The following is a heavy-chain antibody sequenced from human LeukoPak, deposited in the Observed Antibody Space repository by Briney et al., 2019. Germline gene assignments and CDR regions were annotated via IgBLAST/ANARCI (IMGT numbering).Heavy chain of an antibody. V-gene: IGHV3-30-3*01. Sequence: GGSLRLSCAASGFTFSSYALNWVRQAPGQGLEWVAVISHVGSNEYYADPVKGRFTISRDNSKNTVDLQMNSLRAEDTAVYYCARSSTDYGDSEFDYWGQGTLVTVSS. D-gene: IGHD4-17*01. CDR2: ISHVGSNE. CDR3: ARSSTDYGDSEFDY. CDR1: GFTFSSYA. J-gene: IGHJ4*02.